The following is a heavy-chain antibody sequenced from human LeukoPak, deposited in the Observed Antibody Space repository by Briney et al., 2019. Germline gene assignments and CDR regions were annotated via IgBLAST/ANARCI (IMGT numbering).Heavy chain of an antibody. Sequence: TSETLSLTCAVSGYSISSGYFWGWIRPPPGKGLEWIGSIYHSGSTYYNPSLKSRVTISVDTSKNQFSLKLSSVTAADTAVYYCARLTPTYYYDSSGYSSSDDYWGQGTLVTVSS. J-gene: IGHJ4*02. CDR2: IYHSGST. CDR1: GYSISSGYF. D-gene: IGHD3-22*01. V-gene: IGHV4-38-2*01. CDR3: ARLTPTYYYDSSGYSSSDDY.